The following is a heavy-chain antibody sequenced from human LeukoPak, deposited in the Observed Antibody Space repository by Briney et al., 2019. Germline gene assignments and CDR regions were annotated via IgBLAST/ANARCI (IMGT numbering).Heavy chain of an antibody. CDR2: ISYDGSNK. V-gene: IGHV3-30*04. J-gene: IGHJ4*02. Sequence: GGSLRLSCAASGFTFSSYAMHWVRQAPGKGLEWVAVISYDGSNKYYADSVKGRFTISRDNSKNTLYLQMNSLRAEDTAVYYCARDHPDYYDSSGYKAGGGFDYWGQGTLVTVSS. CDR1: GFTFSSYA. CDR3: ARDHPDYYDSSGYKAGGGFDY. D-gene: IGHD3-22*01.